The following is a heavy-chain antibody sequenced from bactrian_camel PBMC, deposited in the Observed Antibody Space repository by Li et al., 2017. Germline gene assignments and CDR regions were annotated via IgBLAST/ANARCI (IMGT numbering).Heavy chain of an antibody. CDR2: IRIDATT. CDR1: GFSFTTY. D-gene: IGHD2*01. J-gene: IGHJ4*01. V-gene: IGHV3S60*01. Sequence: HVQLVESGGGSAQAGGSLRLSCAVSGFSFTTYSWFRQAPGKEREFVSSIRIDATTTYADSVKGRFAIFQDSAKKTVYLQMNSLKSEDTALYYCAADPGSRQIYEYGYWGQGTQVTVS. CDR3: AADPGSRQIYEYGY.